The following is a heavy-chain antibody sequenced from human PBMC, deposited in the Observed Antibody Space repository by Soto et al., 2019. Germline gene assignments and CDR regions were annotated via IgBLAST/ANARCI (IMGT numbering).Heavy chain of an antibody. D-gene: IGHD5-18*01. V-gene: IGHV4-39*01. CDR2: FFIGGNT. CDR1: GGSISSSTYY. CDR3: ARGTFRGYSYGYYFDY. J-gene: IGHJ4*02. Sequence: PSETLSLTCTVSGGSISSSTYYWGWMRQPPGKGLEWIASFFIGGNTYYNPSLKSRVTISVDTSKNQFSLKLSSVTAADTAVYYCARGTFRGYSYGYYFDYWGQGALVT.